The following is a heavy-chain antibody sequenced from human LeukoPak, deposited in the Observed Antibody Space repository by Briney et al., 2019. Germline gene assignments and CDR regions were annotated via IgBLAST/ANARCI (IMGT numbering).Heavy chain of an antibody. J-gene: IGHJ4*02. V-gene: IGHV4-30-4*01. CDR3: ARNPAIAAGVDY. CDR1: GGSISSGDYY. Sequence: SETLSLTCTVSGGSISSGDYYWSWIRQPPGKGLEWIGYIYYSGSTYYNPSLKSRVTISVDRSKNQFSLKLSSVTAADTAVYYCARNPAIAAGVDYWGQGTLVTVSS. CDR2: IYYSGST. D-gene: IGHD6-25*01.